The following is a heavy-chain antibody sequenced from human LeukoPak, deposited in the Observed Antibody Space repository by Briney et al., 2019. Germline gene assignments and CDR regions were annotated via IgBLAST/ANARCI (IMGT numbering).Heavy chain of an antibody. CDR2: IKQDGSEK. V-gene: IGHV3-7*01. D-gene: IGHD3-10*01. J-gene: IGHJ4*02. CDR1: GFTFSSYW. CDR3: ARDRGLWSYYYGSGSPTHHFDY. Sequence: GGSLRLSCAASGFTFSSYWMSWVRQAPGKGLEWVANIKQDGSEKYYVDSVKGRFTISRDNAKNSLYLQMNSLRAEDTAVYYCARDRGLWSYYYGSGSPTHHFDYWGQGTLVTVSS.